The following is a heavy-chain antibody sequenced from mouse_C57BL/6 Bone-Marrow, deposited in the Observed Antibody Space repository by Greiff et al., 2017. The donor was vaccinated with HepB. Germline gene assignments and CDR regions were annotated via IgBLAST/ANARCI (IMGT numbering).Heavy chain of an antibody. Sequence: VKVVESGPGLVAPSQSLSITCTVSGFSLTSYGVHWVRQPPGKGLEWLVVIWSDGSTTYNSALKSRLSISKDNSKSQVFLKMNSLQTDDTAMYYCARPYYYGSSYAMDYWGQGTSVTVSS. CDR1: GFSLTSYG. D-gene: IGHD1-1*01. CDR2: IWSDGST. J-gene: IGHJ4*01. CDR3: ARPYYYGSSYAMDY. V-gene: IGHV2-6*03.